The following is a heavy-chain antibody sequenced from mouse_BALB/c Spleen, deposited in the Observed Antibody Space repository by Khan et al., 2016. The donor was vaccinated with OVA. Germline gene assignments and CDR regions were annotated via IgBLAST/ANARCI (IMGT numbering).Heavy chain of an antibody. CDR3: ARWFTY. J-gene: IGHJ3*01. V-gene: IGHV3-2*02. Sequence: EVKLEVSGPGLVKPSQSLSLTCTVTGYSITSDYAWNWIRQFPGNKLEWMGYINYSGSTTYNPSLKSRISITRDTSKNQFFLQLNSVTTEDTATYYCARWFTYWGQGTLVTVSA. CDR1: GYSITSDYA. CDR2: INYSGST.